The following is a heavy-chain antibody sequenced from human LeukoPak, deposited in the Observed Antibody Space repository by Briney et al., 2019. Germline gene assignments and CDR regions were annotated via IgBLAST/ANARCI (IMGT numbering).Heavy chain of an antibody. D-gene: IGHD3-22*01. V-gene: IGHV3-23*01. CDR2: IRGSGGRT. CDR1: GFTFSSYA. CDR3: AKGRGNDSPWGFDP. J-gene: IGHJ5*02. Sequence: GGSLRLSCAASGFTFSSYAMHWVRQAPGKRLEWVSGIRGSGGRTYYADSVKGRFTISRDNSKNTLYLQMNSLRAEDTAVYYCAKGRGNDSPWGFDPWGQGTLVTVSS.